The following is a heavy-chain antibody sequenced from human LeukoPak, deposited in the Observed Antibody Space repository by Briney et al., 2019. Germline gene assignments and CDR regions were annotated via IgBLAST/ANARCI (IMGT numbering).Heavy chain of an antibody. CDR2: INHSGST. J-gene: IGHJ4*02. CDR1: GGSFSGYY. D-gene: IGHD5-12*01. V-gene: IGHV4-34*01. Sequence: SETLSLTRAVYGGSFSGYYWCWIRQPPGKGLEWIGEINHSGSTNYNPSLKSRVTISVDTSKNQFSLKLGSVTAADTAVYYCARNSGYDSDFDYWGQGTLVTVSS. CDR3: ARNSGYDSDFDY.